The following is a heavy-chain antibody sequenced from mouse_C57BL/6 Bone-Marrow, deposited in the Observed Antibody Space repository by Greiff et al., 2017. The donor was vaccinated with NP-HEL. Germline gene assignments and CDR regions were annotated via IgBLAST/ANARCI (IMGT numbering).Heavy chain of an antibody. J-gene: IGHJ4*01. CDR2: ISSGSSTI. V-gene: IGHV5-17*01. CDR1: GFTFSDYG. CDR3: TREVNCGYAMDY. Sequence: EVMLLESGGGLVKPGGSLKLSCAASGFTFSDYGMHWVRQAPEKGLEWVAYISSGSSTIYYADTVKGRFTISRDNAKNTLFLQMTSLRSEDTAMYYCTREVNCGYAMDYWGQGTSVTVSS. D-gene: IGHD2-1*01.